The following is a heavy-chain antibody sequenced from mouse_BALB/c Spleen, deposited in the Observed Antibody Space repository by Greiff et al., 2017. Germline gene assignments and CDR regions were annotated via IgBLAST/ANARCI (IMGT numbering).Heavy chain of an antibody. Sequence: EVQLQQSGPGLVKPSQSLSLTCSVTGYSITSGYYWNWIRQFPGNKLEWMGYISYDGSNNYNPSLKNRISITRDTSKNQFFLKLNSVTTEDTATYYCARNCITTVVAPDYWGQGTTLTVSS. CDR2: ISYDGSN. V-gene: IGHV3-6*02. D-gene: IGHD1-1*01. J-gene: IGHJ2*01. CDR1: GYSITSGYY. CDR3: ARNCITTVVAPDY.